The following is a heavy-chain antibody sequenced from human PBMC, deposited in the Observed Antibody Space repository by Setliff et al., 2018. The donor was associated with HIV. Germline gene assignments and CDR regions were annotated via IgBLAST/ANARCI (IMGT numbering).Heavy chain of an antibody. J-gene: IGHJ4*02. CDR2: IYPDDSDA. CDR3: ARNHLNYASGNTKTSGAYYFDS. CDR1: GYSFSTYW. V-gene: IGHV5-51*01. Sequence: GESLKISCKGSGYSFSTYWIAWVRQMPGRGLEVMGLIYPDDSDARYNPSFQGQVTISADKSISTAYLQWSSLEASDSAIFYCARNHLNYASGNTKTSGAYYFDSWGQGTLVTVSS. D-gene: IGHD3-10*01.